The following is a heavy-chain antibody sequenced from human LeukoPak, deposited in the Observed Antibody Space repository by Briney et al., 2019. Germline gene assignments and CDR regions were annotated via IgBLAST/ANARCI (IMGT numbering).Heavy chain of an antibody. Sequence: ASVKVSCKASGGTFSSYAISWVRQAPGQGLEWMGGIIPIFGTANYAQKFQGRVTITADESTSTAYMELSSPRSEDTAVYYCATDWYSGSYYDYWGQGPLVTVSS. CDR2: IIPIFGTA. V-gene: IGHV1-69*13. CDR1: GGTFSSYA. CDR3: ATDWYSGSYYDY. J-gene: IGHJ4*02. D-gene: IGHD1-26*01.